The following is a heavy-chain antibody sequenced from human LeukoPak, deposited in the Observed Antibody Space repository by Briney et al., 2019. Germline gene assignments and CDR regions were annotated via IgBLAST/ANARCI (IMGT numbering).Heavy chain of an antibody. J-gene: IGHJ4*02. D-gene: IGHD1-26*01. Sequence: PSETLSLTCTVSGGSISSYYWSWIRQPPGKGLEWIGYIYYSGSTNYNPSLKSRVTISVDTSKNQFSLKLSSVTAADTAVYYCALIVGARVLDYWGQGTLVTVSS. CDR1: GGSISSYY. CDR3: ALIVGARVLDY. CDR2: IYYSGST. V-gene: IGHV4-59*08.